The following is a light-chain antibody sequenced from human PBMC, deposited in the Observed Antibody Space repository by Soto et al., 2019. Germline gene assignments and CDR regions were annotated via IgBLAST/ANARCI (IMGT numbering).Light chain of an antibody. CDR3: QQYDNASWT. Sequence: DIQMTQSXSTLSASVGDRVIITCRASQSISSWLAWYQQKPGKAPNLLIYKASTLKSGVPSRFSGSGSGTEFTLTISSLQPDDFATYYCQQYDNASWTFGQGTKVEIK. CDR1: QSISSW. V-gene: IGKV1-5*03. CDR2: KAS. J-gene: IGKJ1*01.